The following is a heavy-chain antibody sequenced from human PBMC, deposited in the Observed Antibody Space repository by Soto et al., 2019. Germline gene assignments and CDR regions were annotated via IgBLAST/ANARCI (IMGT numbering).Heavy chain of an antibody. CDR2: ISGSGGST. J-gene: IGHJ4*02. CDR3: AKDQGGSGDHFDY. Sequence: EVQLLEAGGGLVQPGGSLRLSCAASGFNFSSYAMSWVRQAPGKGLEWVSAISGSGGSTYYADSVKGRFTISRDNSKNTLYLQMNSLRAEDTAVYYCAKDQGGSGDHFDYWGQGTLVTVSS. V-gene: IGHV3-23*01. CDR1: GFNFSSYA. D-gene: IGHD2-15*01.